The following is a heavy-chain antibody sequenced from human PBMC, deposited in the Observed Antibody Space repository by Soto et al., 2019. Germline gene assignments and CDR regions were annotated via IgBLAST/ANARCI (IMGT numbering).Heavy chain of an antibody. Sequence: KSSETLSLTWSVSGFAISRGYYWSWVRQPPGKGLEWIGGIYPSVTSYHKPSLATRLRLSSDTSKNQFTLDLKSVTAAATALYFCARTKVGTTFFDNWGQGIQVTVSS. J-gene: IGHJ4*02. V-gene: IGHV4-38-2*02. D-gene: IGHD1-1*01. CDR3: ARTKVGTTFFDN. CDR1: GFAISRGYY. CDR2: IYPSVTS.